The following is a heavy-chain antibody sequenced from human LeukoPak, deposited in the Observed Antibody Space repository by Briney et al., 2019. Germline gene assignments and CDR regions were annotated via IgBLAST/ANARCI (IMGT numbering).Heavy chain of an antibody. J-gene: IGHJ4*02. V-gene: IGHV3-33*06. CDR1: GFTFSRHG. CDR2: IWHDGSNQ. CDR3: AKDWPGYSNDLDF. D-gene: IGHD2-15*01. Sequence: PGGSLRLSCAASGFTFSRHGMHWVRQAPGKGLGWVAVIWHDGSNQYYGDSVKGRFTISRDNSKNTLYLQMNSLRVEDTAVYYCAKDWPGYSNDLDFWGQGPLVTV.